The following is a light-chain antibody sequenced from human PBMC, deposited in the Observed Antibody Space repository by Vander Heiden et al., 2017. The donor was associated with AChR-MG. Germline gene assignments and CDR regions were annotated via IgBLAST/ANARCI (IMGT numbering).Light chain of an antibody. CDR3: AVWDDTRNGVV. CDR2: HDD. CDR1: TSNIGNND. V-gene: IGLV1-36*01. J-gene: IGLJ2*01. Sequence: QSVLPQPPSVSEAPRQRVTLSCSGSTSNIGNNDVSCYPPLPGKPPILPIHHDDLPPSGVSARFSGSKSGTSASMAITGLQSGDEADYYCAVWDDTRNGVVFGGGTTL.